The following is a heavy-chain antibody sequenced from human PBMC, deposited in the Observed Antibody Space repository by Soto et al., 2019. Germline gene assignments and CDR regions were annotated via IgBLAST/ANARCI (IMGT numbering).Heavy chain of an antibody. Sequence: PSVKVSCKASGHTFTSYGISWVRQAPGQGLEWMGWISAYNGNTNYAQKLQGRVTMTTDTSTSTAYMELRSLRSDDTAVYYCAREGVVGATEGFYYYYGMDVWGQGTTVTVSS. V-gene: IGHV1-18*01. CDR1: GHTFTSYG. J-gene: IGHJ6*02. CDR2: ISAYNGNT. D-gene: IGHD1-26*01. CDR3: AREGVVGATEGFYYYYGMDV.